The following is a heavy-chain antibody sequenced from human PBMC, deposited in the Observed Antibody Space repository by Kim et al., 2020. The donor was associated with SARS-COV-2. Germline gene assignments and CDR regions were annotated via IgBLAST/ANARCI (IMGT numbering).Heavy chain of an antibody. V-gene: IGHV3-7*03. Sequence: YGDPVKGRFTIPRDNAKNSLYLQMNSLRAEDTAVYYCARDPRRGSSWSDCWGQGTLVTVSS. J-gene: IGHJ4*02. CDR3: ARDPRRGSSWSDC. D-gene: IGHD6-13*01.